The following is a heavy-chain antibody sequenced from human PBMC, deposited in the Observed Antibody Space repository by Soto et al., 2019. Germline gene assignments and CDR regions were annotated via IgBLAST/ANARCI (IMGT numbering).Heavy chain of an antibody. Sequence: PSETLSLTCSVSGGSIRSSHTSTYWTWIRQPPGKGLEWIAYIYHNGSTAYNPSLKSRITISVDSSKNQFSLKMNSVNAADTAVYYWARVPVEMGTIGCYYDYGMDVWGQGTTVTVSS. CDR2: IYHNGST. CDR1: GGSIRSSHTSTY. V-gene: IGHV4-61*01. J-gene: IGHJ6*02. CDR3: ARVPVEMGTIGCYYDYGMDV.